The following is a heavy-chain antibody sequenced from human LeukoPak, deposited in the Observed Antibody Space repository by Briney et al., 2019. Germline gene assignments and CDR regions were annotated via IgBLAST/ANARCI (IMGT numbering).Heavy chain of an antibody. J-gene: IGHJ6*03. D-gene: IGHD6-13*01. CDR3: ASGSEAAPAYYYYYMDV. CDR1: GGTFSSYA. CDR2: IIPIFGTA. V-gene: IGHV1-69*05. Sequence: GASVKVSCKASGGTFSSYAISWVRQAPGQGLEWMGGIIPIFGTANYAQKFQGRVTITTDESTSTAYMELSSLRSEDTAVYYCASGSEAAPAYYYYYMDVWGKGTTVTVSS.